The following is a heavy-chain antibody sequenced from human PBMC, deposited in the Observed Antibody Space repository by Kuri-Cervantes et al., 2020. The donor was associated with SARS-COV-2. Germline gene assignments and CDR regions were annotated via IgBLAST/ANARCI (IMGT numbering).Heavy chain of an antibody. J-gene: IGHJ4*02. D-gene: IGHD4-17*01. Sequence: GESLKISCAASGFTFSSYSMNWVRQAPGKGLEWVSSISSSSSYIYYADSVKGRFTISRDNSKNTLYLQMNSLRAEDTAVYYCAREALTTVIDYWGQGTLVTVSS. V-gene: IGHV3-21*01. CDR1: GFTFSSYS. CDR3: AREALTTVIDY. CDR2: ISSSSSYI.